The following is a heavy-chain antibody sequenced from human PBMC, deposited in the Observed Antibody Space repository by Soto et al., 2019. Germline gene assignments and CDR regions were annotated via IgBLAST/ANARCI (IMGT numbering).Heavy chain of an antibody. Sequence: GESLKISCKGSGYSFTSYWIGWVRQMPGKGLEWMGIIYPGDSDTRYSPSFQGQVTISADKSISTAYLQWSSLKASDTAMYYCARGLAAAGTGARDYYYGMDAWGQGTTVTVSS. D-gene: IGHD6-13*01. CDR2: IYPGDSDT. CDR3: ARGLAAAGTGARDYYYGMDA. J-gene: IGHJ6*02. CDR1: GYSFTSYW. V-gene: IGHV5-51*01.